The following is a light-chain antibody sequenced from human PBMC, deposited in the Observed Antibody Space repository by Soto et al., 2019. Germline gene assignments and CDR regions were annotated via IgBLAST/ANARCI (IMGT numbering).Light chain of an antibody. J-gene: IGKJ1*01. CDR2: GAS. CDR3: QQYNGYSPWT. Sequence: EIVMTQSPATLSVSPGERATLSCRASQSVSSNLAWYQQKPGQAPRLLIYGASTRATGIPARFSGSGSGTEFTLTISSLQPDDFATYYCQQYNGYSPWTFGQGTKVDI. V-gene: IGKV3-15*01. CDR1: QSVSSN.